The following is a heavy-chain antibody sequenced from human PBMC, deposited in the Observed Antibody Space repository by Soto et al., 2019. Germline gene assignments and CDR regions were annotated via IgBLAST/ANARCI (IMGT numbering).Heavy chain of an antibody. Sequence: GGSLRLSCAASGFTFSSYGMHWVRQAPGKGLEWVAVISYDGSNKYYADSVKGRFTISRDNSKNTLYLQMNSLRAEDTAVYYCAKDTKSGRFGDYWGQGTLVTVSS. J-gene: IGHJ4*02. CDR1: GFTFSSYG. CDR2: ISYDGSNK. D-gene: IGHD3-10*02. CDR3: AKDTKSGRFGDY. V-gene: IGHV3-30*18.